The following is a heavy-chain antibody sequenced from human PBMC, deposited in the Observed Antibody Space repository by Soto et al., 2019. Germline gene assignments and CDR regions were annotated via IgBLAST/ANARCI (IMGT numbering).Heavy chain of an antibody. CDR1: GGSVRAPDW. Sequence: SETLSLTCTLSGGSVRAPDWWNWVLQSPDKGLEWIAEVHISGHSNYNPSLRSRVSVSIDSSKNQFYPNLNSVTAADTAIYYCARVRQGCSANNCYFDPWGQGTQVTVSS. D-gene: IGHD1-1*01. V-gene: IGHV4-4*02. CDR2: VHISGHS. J-gene: IGHJ5*01. CDR3: ARVRQGCSANNCYFDP.